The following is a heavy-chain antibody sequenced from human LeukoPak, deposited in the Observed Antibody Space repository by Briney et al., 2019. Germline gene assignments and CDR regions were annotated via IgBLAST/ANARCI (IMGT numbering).Heavy chain of an antibody. CDR3: ATHKFRVPLTG. D-gene: IGHD3-9*01. CDR1: GFTLSSYA. V-gene: IGHV3-23*01. Sequence: GGSLRLSCAASGFTLSSYAMSWVRQAPGKGLEWVSAISGSGGSTYYADSVKGRFTISRDNSKNTLYLQMNSLRAEDTAVYYCATHKFRVPLTGWGQGTLVTVSS. J-gene: IGHJ4*02. CDR2: ISGSGGST.